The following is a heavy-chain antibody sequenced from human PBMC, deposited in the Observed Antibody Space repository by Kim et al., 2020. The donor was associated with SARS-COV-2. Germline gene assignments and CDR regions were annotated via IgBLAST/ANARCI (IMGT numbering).Heavy chain of an antibody. D-gene: IGHD3-3*01. CDR2: INTNTGNP. CDR3: ARDTSVITIFGVVIIEPYYFDH. CDR1: GYTFTSYA. J-gene: IGHJ4*02. Sequence: ASVKVSCKASGYTFTSYAMNWVRQAPGQGLEWMGWINTNTGNPTYAQGFTGRVAVSWDTSVSTAYLQISSLKAEDTAVYYCARDTSVITIFGVVIIEPYYFDHGGQGPLVTVSS. V-gene: IGHV7-4-1*02.